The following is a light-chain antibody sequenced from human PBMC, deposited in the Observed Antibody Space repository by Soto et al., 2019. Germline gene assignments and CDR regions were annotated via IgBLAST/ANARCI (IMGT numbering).Light chain of an antibody. CDR1: SADVGVYDF. J-gene: IGLJ1*01. CDR3: KSYAGSNTYV. V-gene: IGLV2-8*01. Sequence: QSVLTQPASVSGSPGQPITISCTGISADVGVYDFVSWYQHFPGKAPRLIIYEVFQRPSGVPDRFSGSKSGNTASLTDSGLQAADEADYFCKSYAGSNTYVFGSGTKV. CDR2: EVF.